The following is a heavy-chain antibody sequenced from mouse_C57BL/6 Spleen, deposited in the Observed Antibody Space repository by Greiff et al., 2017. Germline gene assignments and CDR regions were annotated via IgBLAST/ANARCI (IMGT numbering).Heavy chain of an antibody. D-gene: IGHD1-1*01. CDR2: ISSGSSTI. CDR1: GFTFSDYG. J-gene: IGHJ4*01. CDR3: ASSTTVDYYAMDY. V-gene: IGHV5-17*01. Sequence: EVKLVESGGGLVKPGGSLKLSCAASGFTFSDYGMHWVRQAPEKGLEWVAYISSGSSTIYYADTVKGRFTISRDNAKNTLFLQMTSLRSEDTAMYYCASSTTVDYYAMDYGGQGTSVTASS.